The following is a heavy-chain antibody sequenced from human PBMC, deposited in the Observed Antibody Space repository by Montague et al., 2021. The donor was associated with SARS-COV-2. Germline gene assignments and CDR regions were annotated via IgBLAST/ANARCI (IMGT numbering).Heavy chain of an antibody. V-gene: IGHV3-30-3*01. J-gene: IGHJ6*02. Sequence: SLRLSCAASGFTFSRYAMHWVRQAPGKGLEWVAVISYDGSNKNYADSVKGRFTISRDNSKNTLYLQMNSLRGEDTAVYYCARDFNVNRRSGWHYYYYGMDVWGQGTTVTVSS. CDR1: GFTFSRYA. CDR3: ARDFNVNRRSGWHYYYYGMDV. D-gene: IGHD6-19*01. CDR2: ISYDGSNK.